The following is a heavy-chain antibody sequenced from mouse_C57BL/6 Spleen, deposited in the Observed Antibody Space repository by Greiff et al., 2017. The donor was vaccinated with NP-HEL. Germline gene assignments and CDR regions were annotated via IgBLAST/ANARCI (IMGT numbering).Heavy chain of an antibody. CDR2: IPPAHGNT. Sequence: VQLQQSGAELVKPPASAKLSCTASGFNIKDTYMHWAHQRPEQGLEWIGRIPPAHGNTKLEPKFKGKATTTEDTSSNTAYLQLSSRTSEDTAVYYGARGRGWGQGTTLT. CDR1: GFNIKDTY. V-gene: IGHV14-3*02. J-gene: IGHJ2*01. CDR3: ARGRG.